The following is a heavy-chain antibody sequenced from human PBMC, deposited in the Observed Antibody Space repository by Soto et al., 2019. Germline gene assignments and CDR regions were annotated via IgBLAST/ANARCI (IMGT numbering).Heavy chain of an antibody. CDR3: ASRITGSPKYYYGMDV. V-gene: IGHV1-69*12. CDR1: GGTFSSYA. Sequence: QVQLVQSGAEVKKPGSSVKVSCKASGGTFSSYAINWVRQAPGQGLEWMGGIIPIFGTADYAQKFQGRVTITADESTGTAYMGPSSLRSEDTAVYYCASRITGSPKYYYGMDVWGQGTTVNVSS. J-gene: IGHJ6*02. D-gene: IGHD1-20*01. CDR2: IIPIFGTA.